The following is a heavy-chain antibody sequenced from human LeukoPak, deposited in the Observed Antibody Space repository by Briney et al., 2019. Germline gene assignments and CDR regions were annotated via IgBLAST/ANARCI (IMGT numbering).Heavy chain of an antibody. CDR1: GYNFTSNW. D-gene: IGHD2-21*02. CDR3: ARSVVTAIRVFDY. V-gene: IGHV5-51*01. Sequence: GESLKISCKGSGYNFTSNWIGWVLQMPGKGLEWMVIIYPGDSDTRYSPSFQGQVTISADKSISTAYLQWSSLKASDTAMYYCARSVVTAIRVFDYWGQGTLVTVSS. J-gene: IGHJ4*02. CDR2: IYPGDSDT.